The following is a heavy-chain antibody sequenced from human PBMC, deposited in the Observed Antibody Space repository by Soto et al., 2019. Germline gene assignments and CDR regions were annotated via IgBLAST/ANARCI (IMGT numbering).Heavy chain of an antibody. Sequence: SVKVSCKASGGTFSSYAISWVRQAPGQGLEWMGGIIPIFGTANYAQKFQGRVTITADESTSTAYMELSSLRSEDTAVYYCARASYCSSTSCQASPYYFDYWGQGTLVTVSS. V-gene: IGHV1-69*13. CDR2: IIPIFGTA. CDR3: ARASYCSSTSCQASPYYFDY. D-gene: IGHD2-2*01. CDR1: GGTFSSYA. J-gene: IGHJ4*02.